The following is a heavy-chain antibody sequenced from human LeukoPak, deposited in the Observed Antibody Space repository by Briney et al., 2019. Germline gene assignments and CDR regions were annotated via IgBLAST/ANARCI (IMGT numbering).Heavy chain of an antibody. J-gene: IGHJ4*02. V-gene: IGHV3-23*01. CDR1: GFTLSSYE. D-gene: IGHD1-26*01. CDR3: AGEQPTDY. Sequence: GGSLRLSCTVSGFTLSSYEMSWIRQAPGKGLEWVSSVDYSGGDTHYADSVKGRFTISRDNSKNTLYLQMNSLRAEDTAVYYCAGEQPTDYWGQGTLVTVSS. CDR2: VDYSGGDT.